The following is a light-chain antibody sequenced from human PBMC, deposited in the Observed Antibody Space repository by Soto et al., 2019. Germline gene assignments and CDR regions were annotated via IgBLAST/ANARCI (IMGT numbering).Light chain of an antibody. CDR1: QTINSY. J-gene: IGKJ4*01. V-gene: IGKV1-39*01. CDR2: AAS. CDR3: QQSFSTPALT. Sequence: DIQVTQSPSSLSASVGDTVTITCRASQTINSYLNWYQKKQGKAPKLLIFAASSLQSGVPSRFDGSGSGTDFTLTITNLQPEDFATYFCQQSFSTPALTFGGGTKVELK.